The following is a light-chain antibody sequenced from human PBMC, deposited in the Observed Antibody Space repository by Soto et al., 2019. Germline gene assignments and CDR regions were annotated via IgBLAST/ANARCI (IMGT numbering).Light chain of an antibody. V-gene: IGKV3-11*01. CDR1: QSISSH. J-gene: IGKJ1*01. CDR2: GVS. Sequence: EIVLTQSPATLSLSPGDRATLSCRASQSISSHLAWYQQRPGQAPRLLMYGVSSRATDIPDRFTGSGSGADFTLTISRLEPEDFAVYYCQQRETFGQGTKVDIK. CDR3: QQRET.